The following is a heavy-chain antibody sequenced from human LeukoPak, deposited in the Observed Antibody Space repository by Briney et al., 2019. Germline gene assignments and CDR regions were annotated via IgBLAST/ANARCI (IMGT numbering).Heavy chain of an antibody. CDR1: GFTFSSYW. CDR2: INSDGSST. Sequence: GGSLGLSCAASGFTFSSYWMHWVRQAPGKGLVWVSRINSDGSSTSYADSVKGRFTISRDNAKNTLYLQLNRLRAEDTAVYYCARVGSYCSSTSCSPPFRYYYYMDVWGKGTTVTVSS. CDR3: ARVGSYCSSTSCSPPFRYYYYMDV. V-gene: IGHV3-74*01. J-gene: IGHJ6*03. D-gene: IGHD2-2*01.